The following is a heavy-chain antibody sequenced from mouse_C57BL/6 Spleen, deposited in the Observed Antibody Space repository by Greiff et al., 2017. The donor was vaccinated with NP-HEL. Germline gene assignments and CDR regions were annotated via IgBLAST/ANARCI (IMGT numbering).Heavy chain of an antibody. D-gene: IGHD1-1*01. Sequence: QVQLQQPGAELVRPGSSVKLSCKASGYTFTSYWMHWVKQRPIQGLEWIGNIDPSDSETHYNQKFKDKATLTVDKSSSTAYMQLSSLTSEVSAVYYCARGTTVVAPFDYWGQGTTLTVSS. J-gene: IGHJ2*01. CDR3: ARGTTVVAPFDY. CDR2: IDPSDSET. V-gene: IGHV1-52*01. CDR1: GYTFTSYW.